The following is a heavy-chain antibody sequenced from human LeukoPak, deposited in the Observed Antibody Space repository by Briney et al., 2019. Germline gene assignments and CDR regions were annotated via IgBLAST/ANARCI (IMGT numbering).Heavy chain of an antibody. J-gene: IGHJ6*03. CDR1: GFTFSSYS. CDR2: ISSSSSYI. V-gene: IGHV3-21*01. CDR3: AREALEPVPYYYYYMDV. Sequence: AGGSLRLSCAASGFTFSSYSMNWVRQAPGKGLEWVSSISSSSSYIYYADSVKGRFTISRDNAKNSLYLQMNSLRAEDTAVYYCAREALEPVPYYYYYMDVWGKGTTVTVSS. D-gene: IGHD3-3*01.